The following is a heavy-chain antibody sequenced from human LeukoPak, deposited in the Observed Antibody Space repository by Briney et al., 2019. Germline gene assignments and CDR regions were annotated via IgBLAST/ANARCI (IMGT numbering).Heavy chain of an antibody. Sequence: GESLKISCNGSGYRITNCCNTWLRQMPVTSQEGMGIIYPGDSNTTYSSSFQGQVTISANKYISTAYLQWSSLKTSATAMYYCARRTTVTTSSFYPWGHGTLVTVSS. CDR2: IYPGDSNT. J-gene: IGHJ5*02. V-gene: IGHV5-51*01. CDR3: ARRTTVTTSSFYP. CDR1: GYRITNCC. D-gene: IGHD4-17*01.